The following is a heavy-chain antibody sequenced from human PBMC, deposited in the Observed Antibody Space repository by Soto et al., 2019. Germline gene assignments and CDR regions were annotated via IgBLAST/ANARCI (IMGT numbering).Heavy chain of an antibody. CDR1: GGTFSSYA. CDR2: IIPIFGTA. V-gene: IGHV1-69*13. Sequence: PRASVKVSCKASGGTFSSYAISWLRRAPGQGLEWMGGIIPIFGTANYAQKFQGRVTITADESTSTAYMELSSLRSEDTAVYYCARGFYYYGSGSYYLMYVWGQGTTVTVSS. D-gene: IGHD3-10*01. CDR3: ARGFYYYGSGSYYLMYV. J-gene: IGHJ6*02.